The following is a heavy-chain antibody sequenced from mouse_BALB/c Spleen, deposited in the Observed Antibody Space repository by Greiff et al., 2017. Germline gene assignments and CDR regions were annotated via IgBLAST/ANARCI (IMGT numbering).Heavy chain of an antibody. Sequence: VQLQQPGAELVKPGASVKLSCKASGYTFTSYWMHWVKQRPGQGLEWIGEINPSNGRTNYNEKFKSKATLTVDKSSSTAYMQLSSLTSEDSAVYYCARAGDGGLDYWGQGTTLTVSS. CDR2: INPSNGRT. V-gene: IGHV1S81*02. J-gene: IGHJ2*01. CDR1: GYTFTSYW. D-gene: IGHD1-1*01. CDR3: ARAGDGGLDY.